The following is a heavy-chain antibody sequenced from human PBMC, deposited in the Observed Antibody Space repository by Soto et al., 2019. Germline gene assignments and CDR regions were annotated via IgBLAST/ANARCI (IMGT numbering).Heavy chain of an antibody. CDR1: GGSVSGYY. CDR2: IYYGGTT. CDR3: ASHDVIARLPNGMGF. D-gene: IGHD2-15*01. V-gene: IGHV4-59*02. J-gene: IGHJ6*02. Sequence: QVQLQESGPGLVKPSETLSLTCTVSGGSVSGYYWSWIRQPPGKGLEWIGYIYYGGTTLYTPSLQSRVTISVDTSKNQFFLKLKSVTAADTAVYYCASHDVIARLPNGMGFWGQGTTVTVS.